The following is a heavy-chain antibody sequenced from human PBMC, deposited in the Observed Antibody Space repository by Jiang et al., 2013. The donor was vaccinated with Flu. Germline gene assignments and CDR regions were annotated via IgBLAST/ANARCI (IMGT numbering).Heavy chain of an antibody. D-gene: IGHD3-3*01. V-gene: IGHV1-69*01. CDR3: ARDKSDRGGVAIFGVYGMDV. Sequence: GAEVKKPGSSVRVSCEASGGTFSSYAISWVRQAPGQGLEWMGGIIPIFVTPYHAQHFQDRLTITADESTSTAYMELRNLRSEDTAVYYCARDKSDRGGVAIFGVYGMDVWGQGTTVTVSS. J-gene: IGHJ6*02. CDR2: IIPIFVTP. CDR1: GGTFSSYA.